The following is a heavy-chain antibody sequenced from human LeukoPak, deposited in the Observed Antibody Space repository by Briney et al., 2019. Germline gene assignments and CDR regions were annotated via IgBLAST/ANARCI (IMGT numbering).Heavy chain of an antibody. J-gene: IGHJ4*02. Sequence: SETLSLTCTVSGGSISSYYWSWIRQPPGKGLEWIGYIYYSGSTNYNPSLKSRVTISVDTSKNQFSPKLSSVTAADTAVYYCARVPINYYDSSGYFDYWGQGTLVTVSS. CDR3: ARVPINYYDSSGYFDY. D-gene: IGHD3-22*01. CDR1: GGSISSYY. CDR2: IYYSGST. V-gene: IGHV4-59*01.